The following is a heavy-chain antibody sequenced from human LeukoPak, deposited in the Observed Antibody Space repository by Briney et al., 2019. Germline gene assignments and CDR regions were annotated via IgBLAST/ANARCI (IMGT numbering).Heavy chain of an antibody. CDR3: ARGGSSGWYVDY. V-gene: IGHV1-8*01. J-gene: IGHJ4*02. D-gene: IGHD6-19*01. CDR1: GYIFTSYD. Sequence: ASVKVSCKASGYIFTSYDINWVRQATGQGLEWMGWMNPNSGNTGYAQKFQGRVTMTRNTSISTAYMELSSLRSEDTAVYYCARGGSSGWYVDYWGQGTLVTVSS. CDR2: MNPNSGNT.